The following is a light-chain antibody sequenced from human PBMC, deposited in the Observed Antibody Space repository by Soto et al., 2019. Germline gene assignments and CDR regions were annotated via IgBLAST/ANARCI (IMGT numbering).Light chain of an antibody. J-gene: IGKJ5*01. CDR2: DAS. CDR3: QQRHMWPIT. Sequence: EIVMTQSPATLSVSPGEGATLSCRASQGIGSTLAWYQHKPGQTPRLLIYDASTRATGVPARFSGSGSGTEFTLSISSLEPEDFAVYYCQQRHMWPITFGQGTRLEIK. V-gene: IGKV3-15*01. CDR1: QGIGST.